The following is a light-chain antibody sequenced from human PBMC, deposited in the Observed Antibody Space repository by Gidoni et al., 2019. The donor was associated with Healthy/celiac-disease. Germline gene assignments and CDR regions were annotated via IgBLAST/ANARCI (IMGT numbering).Light chain of an antibody. CDR3: QQYGNSPIFT. J-gene: IGKJ3*01. CDR2: GAS. Sequence: EIVLTQSPGALSLSPGERATLSCRASQRVSSSYLAWYQQKPGQAPRLLIYGASSRATGIPDRFSGSGSGTDFTLTISRLEPEDFAVYYCQQYGNSPIFTFXXXTKVDIK. V-gene: IGKV3-20*01. CDR1: QRVSSSY.